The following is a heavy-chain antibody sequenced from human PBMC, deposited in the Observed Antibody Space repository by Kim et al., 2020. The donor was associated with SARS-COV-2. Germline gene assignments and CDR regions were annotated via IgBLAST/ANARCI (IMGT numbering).Heavy chain of an antibody. CDR3: ARGAVVVPTGENYYGMDV. CDR2: INTTGST. Sequence: SETLSLTCTVSGASISIGSYYWSWIRQPAGKGLDWISSINTTGSTTHNPSLKSRVTISLDTSKNQFSLKLTSVTAADTAVYFCARGAVVVPTGENYYGMDVWGQGTTVTVSS. D-gene: IGHD2-15*01. V-gene: IGHV4-61*02. J-gene: IGHJ6*02. CDR1: GASISIGSYY.